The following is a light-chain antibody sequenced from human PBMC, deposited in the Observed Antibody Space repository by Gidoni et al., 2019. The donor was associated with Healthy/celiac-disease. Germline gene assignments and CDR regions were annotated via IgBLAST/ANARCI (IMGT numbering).Light chain of an antibody. CDR2: DAS. J-gene: IGKJ4*01. CDR1: QSVSSY. CDR3: QQSSNWPLT. V-gene: IGKV3-11*01. Sequence: ELLLTQSPATLSLSPRDRATLSCRASQSVSSYLAWYQQKPGQAPRLLIYDASNRATGIPARFSGSGSGTDFTLTISSLEPEDFAVYYCQQSSNWPLTFGGGTKVEIK.